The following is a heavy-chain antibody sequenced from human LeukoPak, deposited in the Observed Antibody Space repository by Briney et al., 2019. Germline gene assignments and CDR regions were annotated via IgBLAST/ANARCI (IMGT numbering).Heavy chain of an antibody. CDR2: IYTSGST. Sequence: SETLSLTCTVSGGSISSYYWSWIRQPAGKGLEWIRRIYTSGSTNYNPSLKSRVTMSVDTSKNQFSLKLSSVTAADTAVYYCAREFPRGYCSSTSRRWFDPWGQGTLVTVSS. CDR1: GGSISSYY. J-gene: IGHJ5*02. D-gene: IGHD2-2*03. CDR3: AREFPRGYCSSTSRRWFDP. V-gene: IGHV4-4*07.